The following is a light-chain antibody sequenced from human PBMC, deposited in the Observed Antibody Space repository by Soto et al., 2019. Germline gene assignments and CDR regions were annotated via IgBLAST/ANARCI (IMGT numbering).Light chain of an antibody. CDR1: SSDVGGYYY. CDR3: SSYTSSNTQV. CDR2: QVS. Sequence: QSALTQPASVSGSPGQSITISCTGTSSDVGGYYYVSWYQHHPGKAPKLMIYQVSNRPSGVSNRFSGSKSGNTASLTISGLQAEDEADYYCSSYTSSNTQVLGGGTKLTVL. J-gene: IGLJ3*02. V-gene: IGLV2-14*01.